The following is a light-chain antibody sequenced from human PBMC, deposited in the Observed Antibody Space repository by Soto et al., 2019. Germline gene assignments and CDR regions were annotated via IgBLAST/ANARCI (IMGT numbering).Light chain of an antibody. CDR2: DVS. CDR1: SSDVGGYNY. V-gene: IGLV2-11*01. J-gene: IGLJ2*01. Sequence: QSVLTQPRSVSGSPGQSVTISCTGTSSDVGGYNYVSWYQQHPGKAPKLMIYDVSKRPSGVPDRFSGPKSGNTASLTISGLQAEDEADYYCCSYAGSYPVVFDGGTKLTVL. CDR3: CSYAGSYPVV.